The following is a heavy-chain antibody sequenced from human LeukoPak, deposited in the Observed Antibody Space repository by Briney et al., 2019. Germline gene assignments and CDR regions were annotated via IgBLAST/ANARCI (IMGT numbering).Heavy chain of an antibody. V-gene: IGHV3-48*04. CDR1: GFTFSSYS. D-gene: IGHD3-22*01. CDR2: ISSSSSTI. J-gene: IGHJ6*03. CDR3: ARERLDSSGYYGDYYYYMDV. Sequence: GGSLRLSCAASGFTFSSYSMNWDRQAPGKGLEWVSYISSSSSTIYYADSVKGRFTISRDNAKNSLYLQMNSLRAEDTAVYYCARERLDSSGYYGDYYYYMDVWGKGTTVTVSS.